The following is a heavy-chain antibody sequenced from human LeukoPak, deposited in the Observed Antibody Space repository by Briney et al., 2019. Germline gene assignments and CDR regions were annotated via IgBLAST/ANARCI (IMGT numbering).Heavy chain of an antibody. D-gene: IGHD3-10*01. J-gene: IGHJ4*02. V-gene: IGHV3-30*04. CDR3: ARDWEYYYGSGVLYY. CDR1: GFTFSSYA. CDR2: ISYDGSNK. Sequence: GSLRLSCAASGFTFSSYAMHWVRQAPGKGLEWVAVISYDGSNKYYADSVKGRFTISRDNSKNTLYLQMNSLRAEDTAVYYCARDWEYYYGSGVLYYWGQGTLVTVSS.